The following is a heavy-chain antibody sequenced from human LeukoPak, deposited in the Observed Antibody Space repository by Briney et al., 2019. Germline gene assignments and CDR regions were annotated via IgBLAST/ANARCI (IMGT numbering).Heavy chain of an antibody. Sequence: GGSLRLSCAASGFTFSSYWMNWVRQAPGKGLEWVANIKQDGSEKYYVDSVKGRFTISRDNSKNTLYLQMNSLRAEDTAVYYCAKSGYNRFDYWGQGTLVTVSS. CDR2: IKQDGSEK. CDR1: GFTFSSYW. J-gene: IGHJ4*02. CDR3: AKSGYNRFDY. D-gene: IGHD5-24*01. V-gene: IGHV3-7*03.